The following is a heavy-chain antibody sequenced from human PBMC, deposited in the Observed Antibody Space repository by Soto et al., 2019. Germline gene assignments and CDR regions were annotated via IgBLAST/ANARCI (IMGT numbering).Heavy chain of an antibody. CDR1: GFTVSSYA. V-gene: IGHV3-30-3*01. CDR2: ISYDGSNK. J-gene: IGHJ4*02. Sequence: QPGGSLRLSCAASGFTVSSYAMHWVRQAPGKGLEWVAVISYDGSNKYYADSVKGRFTISRDNSKNTLYLQMNSLRAEDTAVYYCARCGYSSGWYPSRFDYWGQGTLVTVSS. CDR3: ARCGYSSGWYPSRFDY. D-gene: IGHD6-19*01.